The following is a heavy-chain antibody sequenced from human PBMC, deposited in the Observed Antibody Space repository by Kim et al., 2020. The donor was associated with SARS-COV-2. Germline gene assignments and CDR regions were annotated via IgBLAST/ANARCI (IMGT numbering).Heavy chain of an antibody. J-gene: IGHJ4*02. V-gene: IGHV4-39*01. CDR3: ARLYCSGGSCYLDY. D-gene: IGHD2-15*01. Sequence: NPSLKGRVTISVDTSKNQFSLKLSSVTAADTAVYYCARLYCSGGSCYLDYWGQGTLVTVSS.